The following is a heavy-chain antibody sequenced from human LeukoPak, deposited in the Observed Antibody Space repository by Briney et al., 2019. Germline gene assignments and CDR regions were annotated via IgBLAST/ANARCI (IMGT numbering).Heavy chain of an antibody. V-gene: IGHV4-59*01. CDR3: ARDLYGYNSFDY. J-gene: IGHJ4*02. CDR1: GGSISNYY. CDR2: IYYSGST. Sequence: SETLSLTCTVSGGSISNYYWTWIRQPPGKGLEWIGYIYYSGSTNYNPSLKSRVSISVDTSKNQFSLKLSSVTAADTAVYYCARDLYGYNSFDYWGQGTLVTVSS. D-gene: IGHD5-24*01.